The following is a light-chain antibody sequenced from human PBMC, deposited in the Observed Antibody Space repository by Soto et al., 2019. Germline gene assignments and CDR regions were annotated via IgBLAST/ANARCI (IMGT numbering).Light chain of an antibody. CDR1: QSTSTW. J-gene: IGKJ1*01. V-gene: IGKV1-5*03. CDR3: QQYITYPYA. CDR2: EAS. Sequence: DIQMTQSPSTLSASVGDRVTITCRASQSTSTWLAWYPQRPGKTPKLLISEASKLESGVPSRFSGSGSGTEFTLTISSLQPDDFATYYCQQYITYPYAFGQGTKVEIK.